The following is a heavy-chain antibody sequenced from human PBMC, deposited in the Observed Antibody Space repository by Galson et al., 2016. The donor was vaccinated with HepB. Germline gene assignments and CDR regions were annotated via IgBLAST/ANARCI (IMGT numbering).Heavy chain of an antibody. J-gene: IGHJ6*02. CDR3: ARFPKEVTAITGKYVCHGMDV. V-gene: IGHV3-48*02. D-gene: IGHD1-20*01. Sequence: SLRLSCAASGFKFSNYSMNWVRQAPGKGLEWISYIRTSSGTIYYADSVRDRFTVSRDNAKSPLFLRMSSLRDEDTAVYYCARFPKEVTAITGKYVCHGMDVWGPVTTVTVSS. CDR1: GFKFSNYS. CDR2: IRTSSGTI.